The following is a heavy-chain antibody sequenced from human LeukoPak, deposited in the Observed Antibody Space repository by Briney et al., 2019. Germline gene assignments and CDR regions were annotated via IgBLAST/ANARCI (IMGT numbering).Heavy chain of an antibody. CDR2: LSSSGATT. Sequence: GGSLRLFCAASGLTFSAYAMSWVRQAPGKGLEWVSGLSSSGATTYYADSVKGRFTISRDNSKNMLYLQMNSLRAEDTAVYYCATYGSGTNYRKGFDYWGQGTLVTVSS. CDR1: GLTFSAYA. CDR3: ATYGSGTNYRKGFDY. J-gene: IGHJ4*02. V-gene: IGHV3-23*01. D-gene: IGHD3-10*01.